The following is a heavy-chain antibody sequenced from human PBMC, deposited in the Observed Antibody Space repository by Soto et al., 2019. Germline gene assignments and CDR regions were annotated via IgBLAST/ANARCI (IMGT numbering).Heavy chain of an antibody. CDR1: GFTFSGHA. CDR3: ARDYYYDSSGYHDYGMDV. Sequence: GGSLRLSCAASGFTFSGHALHWVRQAPGRGLEWVAVISFDGSNKYYADSVKGRFTISRDKSKNTLYLQMNSLRTEDSVVYYCARDYYYDSSGYHDYGMDVWGQGTTVTVSS. D-gene: IGHD3-22*01. V-gene: IGHV3-30-3*01. CDR2: ISFDGSNK. J-gene: IGHJ6*02.